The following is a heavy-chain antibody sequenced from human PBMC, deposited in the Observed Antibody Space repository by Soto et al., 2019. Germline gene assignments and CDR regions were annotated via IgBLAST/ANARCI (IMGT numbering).Heavy chain of an antibody. D-gene: IGHD4-17*01. CDR2: IFFSGNT. V-gene: IGHV4-31*03. Sequence: PSETLSLTCTVSGGSILNGGHYWTWIRQHPGKGLEWIGRIFFSGNTHYNPALKSRLTFSLDTAKNQFSLKLTSVTAADTAVYYCARDFASGEIDFWGQGTLVTVSS. CDR1: GGSILNGGHY. J-gene: IGHJ4*02. CDR3: ARDFASGEIDF.